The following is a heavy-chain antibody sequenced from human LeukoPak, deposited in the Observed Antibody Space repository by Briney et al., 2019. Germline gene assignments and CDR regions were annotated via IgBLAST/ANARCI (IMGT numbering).Heavy chain of an antibody. CDR1: GFTFSSYA. Sequence: SGRSLRLSCAASGFTFSSYAMHWVRQAPGKGLEWVAVMSYDGSNKYYADSVKGRFTISRDNSKNTLYLQMNGLRAEDTAVYYCARDLAYDSSGYYYWGQGTLVTVSS. J-gene: IGHJ4*02. CDR3: ARDLAYDSSGYYY. CDR2: MSYDGSNK. D-gene: IGHD3-22*01. V-gene: IGHV3-30*04.